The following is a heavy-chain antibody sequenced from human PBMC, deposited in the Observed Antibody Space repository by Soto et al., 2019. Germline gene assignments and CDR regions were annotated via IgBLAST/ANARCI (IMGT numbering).Heavy chain of an antibody. CDR2: ISFVGNT. D-gene: IGHD6-6*01. CDR1: CGSISSSPYY. J-gene: IGHJ5*02. CDR3: ARYSSSSGWLDP. V-gene: IGHV4-39*01. Sequence: PSETLSLTCTVSCGSISSSPYYWGWFRQPPGKRLEWIAIISFVGNTYYNPSLESRVTISADTSKNQFSLRLKSVTAADTGAYYSARYSSSSGWLDPWGPGTLVTVSS.